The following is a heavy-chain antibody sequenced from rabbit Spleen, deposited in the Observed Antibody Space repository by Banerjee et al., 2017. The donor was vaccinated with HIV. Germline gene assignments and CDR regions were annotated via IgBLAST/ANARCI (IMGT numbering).Heavy chain of an antibody. CDR1: GFDFSTYS. CDR3: VRDYKFYFNL. D-gene: IGHD1-1*01. Sequence: QLVESGGGLVQPGGSLKLSCKASGFDFSTYSMSWVRQAPGKGLEWIGYIVPIFGVTYYANWVNGRFTISSHNAQNTLYLQLNSLTAADTATYFCVRDYKFYFNLWGQGTLVTVS. J-gene: IGHJ4*01. V-gene: IGHV1S7*01. CDR2: IVPIFGVT.